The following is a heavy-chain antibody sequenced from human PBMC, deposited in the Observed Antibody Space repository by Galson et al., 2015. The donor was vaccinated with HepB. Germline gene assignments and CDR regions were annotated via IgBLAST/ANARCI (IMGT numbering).Heavy chain of an antibody. CDR3: ARDKDPSRSWVDGLIYYGLAG. J-gene: IGHJ6*02. CDR2: GSYSGCYQ. CDR1: GFTFHTHA. D-gene: IGHD6-13*01. Sequence: ALRLACEASGFTFHTHAMHWVRQAPGKGLEWVAVGSYSGCYQYYADSVKVRFTISRDESRNTLHRQMNSLRAEDPAIYYCARDKDPSRSWVDGLIYYGLAGWGQGTTVTVSS. V-gene: IGHV3-30*04.